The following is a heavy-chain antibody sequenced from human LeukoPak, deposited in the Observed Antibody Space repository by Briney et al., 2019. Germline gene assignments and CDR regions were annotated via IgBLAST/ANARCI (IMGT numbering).Heavy chain of an antibody. V-gene: IGHV1-18*04. J-gene: IGHJ3*01. D-gene: IGHD3-16*02. CDR2: IGAYNGNT. CDR3: ARDSITFGGVIVTL. CDR1: GYTFTSYG. Sequence: GASVKVSCKASGYTFTSYGISWVRQAPGQGPEWMGWIGAYNGNTNYAQKLQGRVTMTTDTSTSTAYMELRSLRSDDTAVYYCARDSITFGGVIVTLWGQGTMVTVSS.